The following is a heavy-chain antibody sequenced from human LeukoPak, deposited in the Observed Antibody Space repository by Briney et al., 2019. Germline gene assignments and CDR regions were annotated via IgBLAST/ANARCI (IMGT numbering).Heavy chain of an antibody. CDR1: GFTFDDYA. CDR2: ISWNSGSI. Sequence: GRSLRLSCAASGFTFDDYAMHWVRQAPGKGLEWVSGISWNSGSIGYADSVKGRFTISRDNAKNSLYLQMNSLRAEDTAVYYCAKNPYYYYYGMDVWGQGTTVTVSS. CDR3: AKNPYYYYYGMDV. J-gene: IGHJ6*02. V-gene: IGHV3-9*01.